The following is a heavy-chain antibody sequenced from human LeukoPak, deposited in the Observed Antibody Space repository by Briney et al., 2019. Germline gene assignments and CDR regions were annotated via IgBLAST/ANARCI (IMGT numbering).Heavy chain of an antibody. V-gene: IGHV4-59*08. J-gene: IGHJ4*02. D-gene: IGHD2-8*01. CDR2: MNSRGDT. CDR1: GGSIRSYH. CDR3: ARTTSNGSADY. Sequence: PSETLSLTCTVSGGSIRSYHWSWIRQSPGKALEWIAYMNSRGDTKYNPSLKSRVTISMDTPKNEFSLKVSSVTDADTALYFCARTTSNGSADYWGQGTQVTVSA.